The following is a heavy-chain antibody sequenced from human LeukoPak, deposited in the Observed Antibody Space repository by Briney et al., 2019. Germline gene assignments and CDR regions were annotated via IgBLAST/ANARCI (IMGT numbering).Heavy chain of an antibody. Sequence: ASVEVSCKASGYSFNSYDINWVRQATGQGLEWMGWMNPNSGNTGYAQKFQGRVTMTRNTPISTAYMELSSLRSEDTAVYYCARALSLWFGELRHYYFDSWGQGTLVTVSS. V-gene: IGHV1-8*01. CDR3: ARALSLWFGELRHYYFDS. D-gene: IGHD3-10*01. CDR2: MNPNSGNT. J-gene: IGHJ4*02. CDR1: GYSFNSYD.